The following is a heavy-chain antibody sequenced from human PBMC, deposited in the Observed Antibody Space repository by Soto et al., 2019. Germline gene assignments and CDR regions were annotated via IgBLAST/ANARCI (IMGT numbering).Heavy chain of an antibody. V-gene: IGHV4-59*01. J-gene: IGHJ5*02. D-gene: IGHD6-19*01. CDR1: GGSISSYY. CDR3: ARKQYSSGWYWFDP. Sequence: PSETLSLTCTVSGGSISSYYWSWIRQPPGKGLEWIGYIYYSGSTNYNPSLKSRVTISVDTSKNQFSLKLSSVTAADTAVYYCARKQYSSGWYWFDPWGQGTLVTVSS. CDR2: IYYSGST.